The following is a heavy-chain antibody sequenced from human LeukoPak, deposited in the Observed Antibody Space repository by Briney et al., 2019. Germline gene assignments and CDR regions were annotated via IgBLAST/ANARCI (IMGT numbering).Heavy chain of an antibody. V-gene: IGHV4-34*01. D-gene: IGHD3-10*01. CDR3: ARGYYGSGSHCCHMDV. J-gene: IGHJ6*03. CDR2: INHSGST. CDR1: VGPFSGYY. Sequence: SETLSLTCAVYVGPFSGYYWSWIRQPPGKGLEWIGEINHSGSTNSNSSLKSRVTISVDTSKNQFSLKLSSVTAADTAVYYCARGYYGSGSHCCHMDVWGKGTTITVS.